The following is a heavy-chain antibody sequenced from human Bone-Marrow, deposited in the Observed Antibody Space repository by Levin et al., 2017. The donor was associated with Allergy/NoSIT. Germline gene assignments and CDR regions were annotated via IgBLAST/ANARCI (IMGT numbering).Heavy chain of an antibody. J-gene: IGHJ1*01. CDR3: ARLRGDYIKDPEYFQR. Sequence: KVSCKASEYKFNSFWIGWVRQLSGKGLEWMGIINPGDSDIRYSPSFQGQVTISADQSTNTAYLQWTSLKASDTAMYFCARLRGDYIKDPEYFQRWGQGTLVNVSS. CDR1: EYKFNSFW. V-gene: IGHV5-51*01. D-gene: IGHD4-17*01. CDR2: INPGDSDI.